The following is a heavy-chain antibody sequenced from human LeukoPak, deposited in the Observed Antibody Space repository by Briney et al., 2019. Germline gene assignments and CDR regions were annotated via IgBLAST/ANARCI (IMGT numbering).Heavy chain of an antibody. Sequence: ASVKVSCKASGYTFTGYYMHWVRQAPGQGLEWMGWINPNSGGTNYAQKFQGRVTMTRDTSISTAYMELSRLRSDDTAVCYCARGRLDYYDSSGYYHFDYWGQGTLVTVSS. CDR2: INPNSGGT. V-gene: IGHV1-2*02. CDR1: GYTFTGYY. J-gene: IGHJ4*02. CDR3: ARGRLDYYDSSGYYHFDY. D-gene: IGHD3-22*01.